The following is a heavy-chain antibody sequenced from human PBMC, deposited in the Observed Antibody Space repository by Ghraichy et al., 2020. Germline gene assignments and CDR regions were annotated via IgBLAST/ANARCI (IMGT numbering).Heavy chain of an antibody. V-gene: IGHV1-46*01. CDR1: GNTVTNYN. D-gene: IGHD6-19*01. Sequence: ASVKVSCKASGNTVTNYNIHWLRRAPGQGPEWMGVIDPSTGNTIYAQKFQARVTMTTDTSTSTVYVELGSLTSEDAAVYYCASEAGTAATPLKYFDYWGQGTLVTVSS. CDR3: ASEAGTAATPLKYFDY. CDR2: IDPSTGNT. J-gene: IGHJ4*02.